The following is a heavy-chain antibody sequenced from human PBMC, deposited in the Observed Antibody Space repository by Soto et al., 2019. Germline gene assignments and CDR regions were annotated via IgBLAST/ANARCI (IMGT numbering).Heavy chain of an antibody. CDR1: GGTFSSYT. CDR3: ARDLRAPTVTTKGERWFDP. J-gene: IGHJ5*02. CDR2: IIPILGIA. D-gene: IGHD4-17*01. V-gene: IGHV1-69*04. Sequence: GASVKVSCKASGGTFSSYTISWVRQAPGQGLEWMGRIIPILGIANCAQKFQGRVTITADKSTSTAYMELSSLRSEDTAVYYCARDLRAPTVTTKGERWFDPWGQGTLVTVSS.